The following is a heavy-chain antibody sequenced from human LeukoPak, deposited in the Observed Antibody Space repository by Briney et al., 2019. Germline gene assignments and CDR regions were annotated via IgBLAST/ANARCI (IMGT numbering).Heavy chain of an antibody. D-gene: IGHD6-13*01. V-gene: IGHV3-23*01. CDR2: ISWDSGSI. CDR1: GFTFSSYS. CDR3: AKDAAAAGSAYYFEY. J-gene: IGHJ4*02. Sequence: PGASLRLSCAASGFTFSSYSMNWVRQAPGKGLEWVSGISWDSGSIGYADSVKGRFSISRDNSKNTLYLQMNSLRADDTAIYYCAKDAAAAGSAYYFEYWGQGTLVTVSS.